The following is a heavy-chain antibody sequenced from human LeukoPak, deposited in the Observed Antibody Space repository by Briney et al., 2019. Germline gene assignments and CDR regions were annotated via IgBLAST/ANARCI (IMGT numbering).Heavy chain of an antibody. CDR1: GGTFSSYA. CDR2: IIPIFGTA. Sequence: ASVKVSCKASGGTFSSYAISWVRQAPGQGLEWMGGIIPIFGTANYAQKFQGRVTITTDESTSTAYMELSSLRSEDTAMYYCARVYCSGGSCYHQNYYYYYMDVWAKGPRSPSP. V-gene: IGHV1-69*05. J-gene: IGHJ6*03. D-gene: IGHD2-15*01. CDR3: ARVYCSGGSCYHQNYYYYYMDV.